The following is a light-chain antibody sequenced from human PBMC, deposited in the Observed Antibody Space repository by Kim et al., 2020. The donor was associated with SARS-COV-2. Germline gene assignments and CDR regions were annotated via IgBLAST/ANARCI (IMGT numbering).Light chain of an antibody. CDR3: MQVVPWPYS. CDR1: QILIYSHGNTY. Sequence: QTASISCRSSQILIYSHGNTYLNWFQQRPGQSPRRQIYTVSKRDSGVPDRFSGSGSGTDFTLKISRVEAEDVGVHYYMQVVPWPYSLDEGTKLEV. J-gene: IGKJ2*03. V-gene: IGKV2-30*01. CDR2: TVS.